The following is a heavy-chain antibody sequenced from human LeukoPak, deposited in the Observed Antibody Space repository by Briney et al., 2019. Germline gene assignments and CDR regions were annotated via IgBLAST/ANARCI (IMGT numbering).Heavy chain of an antibody. CDR2: IYTSGST. J-gene: IGHJ6*02. Sequence: SETLSLTCTVSGGSISSYFWTWIRQPAGKELEWIGHIYTSGSTKYNPSLKSRVTMSVDTSKNQFSLKLNSVTAADTALYYCARERCGGDCYYYFNGMDVWGQGTPVTVSS. CDR1: GGSISSYF. V-gene: IGHV4-4*07. CDR3: ARERCGGDCYYYFNGMDV. D-gene: IGHD2-21*02.